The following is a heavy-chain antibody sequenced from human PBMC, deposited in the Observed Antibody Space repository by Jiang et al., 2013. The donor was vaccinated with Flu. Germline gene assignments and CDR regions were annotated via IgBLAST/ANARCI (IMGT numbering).Heavy chain of an antibody. CDR3: ARDNDYYGSGSYWFY. Sequence: VQLLESGGGVVQPGRSLRLSCAASGFTFSSYGMHWVRQAPGKGLEWVAVIWYDGSNKYYADSVKGRFTISRDNSKNTLYLQMNSLRAEDTAVYYCARDNDYYGSGSYWFYWGQGTLVTVSS. D-gene: IGHD3-10*01. CDR2: IWYDGSNK. V-gene: IGHV3-33*01. J-gene: IGHJ4*02. CDR1: GFTFSSYG.